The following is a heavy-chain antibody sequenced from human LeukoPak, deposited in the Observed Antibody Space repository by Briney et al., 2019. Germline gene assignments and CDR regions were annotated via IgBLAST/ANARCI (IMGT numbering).Heavy chain of an antibody. D-gene: IGHD2-15*01. V-gene: IGHV1-18*01. CDR1: GYTFTIYG. Sequence: ASVKVSFKASGYTFTIYGISWVRQAPGQGPEWMGWISVYNGNTNYAQRLQGRVTMTTDTSTSTAYMELRSLRSDDTAVYYCARGYCSGGRCYDILNYQYGMDVWGQGTTVTVSS. CDR2: ISVYNGNT. CDR3: ARGYCSGGRCYDILNYQYGMDV. J-gene: IGHJ6*02.